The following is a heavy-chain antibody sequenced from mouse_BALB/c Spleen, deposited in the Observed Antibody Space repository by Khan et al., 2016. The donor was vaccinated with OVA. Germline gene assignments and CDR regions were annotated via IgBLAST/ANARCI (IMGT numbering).Heavy chain of an antibody. D-gene: IGHD1-1*01. J-gene: IGHJ3*01. CDR1: GFTFSTYG. CDR2: VSTGGHYT. V-gene: IGHV5-6*01. Sequence: VQLKESGGDVVKPGGSLKLSCAASGFTFSTYGMSWVRQTPDKRLEWVATVSTGGHYTYYADTVKGRFTISRDNAKDTLYPQMSSLKSEDTAMFYCARLAYFYDSEGFAYWGQGTLVTVSA. CDR3: ARLAYFYDSEGFAY.